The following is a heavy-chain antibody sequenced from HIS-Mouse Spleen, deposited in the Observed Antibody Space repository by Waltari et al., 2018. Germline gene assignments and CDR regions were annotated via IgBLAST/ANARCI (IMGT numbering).Heavy chain of an antibody. D-gene: IGHD5-12*01. CDR3: ARRYSGYDLGY. J-gene: IGHJ4*02. CDR1: GFTFISYA. V-gene: IGHV3-30*04. CDR2: ISYDGSNK. Sequence: QVQLVESGGGVVQPGRSLRLSCAASGFTFISYAMHWVRQAPGKGLEWVAVISYDGSNKYYADSVKGRFTISRDNSKNTLYLQMNSLRAEDTAVYYCARRYSGYDLGYWGQGTLVTVSS.